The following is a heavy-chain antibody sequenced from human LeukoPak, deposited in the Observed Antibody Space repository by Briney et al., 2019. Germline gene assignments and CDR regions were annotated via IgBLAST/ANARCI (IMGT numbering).Heavy chain of an antibody. CDR3: ARDGVPSASPYYYYYAMDV. Sequence: SKTLSLTCTVSGGSVTSGTYYWTWIRQPPGKGLEWIGYMDYDGSTNYNPSLKSRLTISVDTSKNQFSLKLSSVTAADTAVYYCARDGVPSASPYYYYYAMDVWGQGTTVTVSS. D-gene: IGHD2-2*01. V-gene: IGHV4-61*01. J-gene: IGHJ6*02. CDR2: MDYDGST. CDR1: GGSVTSGTYY.